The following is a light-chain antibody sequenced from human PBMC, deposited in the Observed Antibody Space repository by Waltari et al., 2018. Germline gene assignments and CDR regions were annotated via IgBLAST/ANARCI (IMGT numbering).Light chain of an antibody. J-gene: IGKJ4*02. CDR2: RAS. CDR1: QAISNS. Sequence: TCRASQAISNSLAWYQQKPVKAPKVLLYRASTLESGVPSRFSGSGTGTDYTLTISSLQPEDFATYYCQQYAATPLTFGGGTKVEIK. V-gene: IGKV1-NL1*01. CDR3: QQYAATPLT.